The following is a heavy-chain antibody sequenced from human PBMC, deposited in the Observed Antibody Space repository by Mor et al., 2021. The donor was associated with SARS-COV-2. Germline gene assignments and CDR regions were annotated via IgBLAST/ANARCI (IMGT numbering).Heavy chain of an antibody. J-gene: IGHJ6*03. CDR2: IWFDGRNK. V-gene: IGHV3-33*01. Sequence: LEWVAVIWFDGRNKNFADSVKGRFTISRDNSKNTLYLQMNSLRAEDTAVYYCARMAYYDSSGLTDYYYYMDVWG. CDR3: ARMAYYDSSGLTDYYYYMDV. D-gene: IGHD3-22*01.